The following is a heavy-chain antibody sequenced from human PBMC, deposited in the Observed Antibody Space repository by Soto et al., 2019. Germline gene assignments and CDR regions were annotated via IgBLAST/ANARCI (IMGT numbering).Heavy chain of an antibody. V-gene: IGHV1-8*01. CDR3: ARGKQQLALTRYYYGMDV. D-gene: IGHD6-13*01. CDR1: GYTFTSYD. CDR2: MNPNSGNT. Sequence: QVQLVQSGAEVKKPGASVKVSCKASGYTFTSYDINWVRQATGQGLEWMGWMNPNSGNTGYAQKFQGRVTMTRNTSISTAYMELSSLRSEDTVVYYCARGKQQLALTRYYYGMDVWGQGTTVTVSS. J-gene: IGHJ6*02.